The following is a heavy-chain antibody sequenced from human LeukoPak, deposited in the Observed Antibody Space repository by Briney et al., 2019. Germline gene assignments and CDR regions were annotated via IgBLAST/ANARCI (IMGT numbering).Heavy chain of an antibody. V-gene: IGHV1-18*01. CDR2: ISAYNGNT. D-gene: IGHD3-10*01. Sequence: ASVKVSCKASGGTFSSYAISWVRQAPGQGLEWMGWISAYNGNTNYAQKLQGRVTMTTDTSTSTAYMELRSLRSDDTAVYYCARDSYYYGHGMDVWGQGTTVTVSS. J-gene: IGHJ6*02. CDR3: ARDSYYYGHGMDV. CDR1: GGTFSSYA.